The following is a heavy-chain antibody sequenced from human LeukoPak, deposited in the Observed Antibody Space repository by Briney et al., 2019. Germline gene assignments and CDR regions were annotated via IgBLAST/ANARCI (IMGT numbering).Heavy chain of an antibody. CDR1: GFTFSSYW. V-gene: IGHV3-7*01. CDR2: IKQDGSEK. Sequence: GGSLRLSCAASGFTFSSYWMSWVRQAPGKGLEWVANIKQDGSEKYYVDSVKGRFTISRDNAKNSLYLQMNSLRAEDTAVYYCARVSYVWGHRHLDLWGRGTLVTVSS. D-gene: IGHD3-16*01. J-gene: IGHJ2*01. CDR3: ARVSYVWGHRHLDL.